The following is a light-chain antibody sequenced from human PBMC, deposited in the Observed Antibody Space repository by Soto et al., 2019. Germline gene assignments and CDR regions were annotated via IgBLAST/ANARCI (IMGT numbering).Light chain of an antibody. Sequence: QSALDQPASVSGSPGQSITISCTGTSSDVGSYNLVSWYQQHPGKAPKLMIYEVSKRPSGVSNRFSGSKSGNTASLTISGLQAEDEADYYCCSYAGSSTPYVFGTGTKVTVL. CDR1: SSDVGSYNL. J-gene: IGLJ1*01. CDR3: CSYAGSSTPYV. V-gene: IGLV2-23*02. CDR2: EVS.